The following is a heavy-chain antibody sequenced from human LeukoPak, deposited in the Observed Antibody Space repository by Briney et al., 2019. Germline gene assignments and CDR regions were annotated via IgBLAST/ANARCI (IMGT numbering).Heavy chain of an antibody. CDR3: ARRSNSGYASGWYLGSYFDS. CDR2: IYHSGST. Sequence: SETLSLTCAVSGHSISSNYYWGWIRQPPGKGLEWIGSIYHSGSTYYNPSLKSRVSISVDTFKNQFSLKLTSVAAADTAVYYCARRSNSGYASGWYLGSYFDSWGQGTLVTVSS. V-gene: IGHV4-38-2*01. D-gene: IGHD6-19*01. CDR1: GHSISSNYY. J-gene: IGHJ4*02.